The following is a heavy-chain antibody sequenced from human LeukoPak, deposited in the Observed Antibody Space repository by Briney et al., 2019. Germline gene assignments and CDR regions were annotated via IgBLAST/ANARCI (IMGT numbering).Heavy chain of an antibody. V-gene: IGHV4-34*01. Sequence: SETLSLICAVYGGSFSGYYWSWIRQPPGKGLEWIGEINHSGSTNYNPSLKSRVTISVDTSKDQFSLKLSSVTAADTAVYYCARALLYYYDSSGYYNPSLCFGYWGQGTLVTVSS. CDR1: GGSFSGYY. CDR3: ARALLYYYDSSGYYNPSLCFGY. CDR2: INHSGST. J-gene: IGHJ4*02. D-gene: IGHD3-22*01.